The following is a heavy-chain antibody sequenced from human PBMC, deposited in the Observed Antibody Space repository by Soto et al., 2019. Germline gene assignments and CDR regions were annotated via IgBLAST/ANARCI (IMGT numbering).Heavy chain of an antibody. CDR2: ISGSGGST. CDR1: GFTFSSYA. D-gene: IGHD3-9*01. J-gene: IGHJ6*03. CDR3: AKNYDILTGYTNYYYYMDV. Sequence: EVQLLESGGGLVQPGGSLRLSCAASGFTFSSYAMSWVRQAPGKGLEWVSAISGSGGSTYYADSVKGRFTISRDNSKNPLYLQMNSLRAEDTAVYYCAKNYDILTGYTNYYYYMDVWGKGTTVTVSS. V-gene: IGHV3-23*01.